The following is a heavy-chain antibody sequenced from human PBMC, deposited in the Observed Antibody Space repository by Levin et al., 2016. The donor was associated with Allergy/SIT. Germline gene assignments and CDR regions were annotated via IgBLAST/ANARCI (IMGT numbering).Heavy chain of an antibody. CDR3: ARGGYSYGEFDY. Sequence: ASVKVSCKASGYTFTSYDINWVRQATGQGLEWMGWMNPNSGNTGYAQKFQGRVTMTRNTSISTAYMELSSLRSEDTAVYYCARGGYSYGEFDYWGQGTLVTVSS. V-gene: IGHV1-8*01. D-gene: IGHD5-18*01. CDR1: GYTFTSYD. CDR2: MNPNSGNT. J-gene: IGHJ4*02.